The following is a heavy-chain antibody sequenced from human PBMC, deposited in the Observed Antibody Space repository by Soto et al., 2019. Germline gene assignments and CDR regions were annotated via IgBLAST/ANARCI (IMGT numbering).Heavy chain of an antibody. CDR2: ISSNGGTT. J-gene: IGHJ4*02. D-gene: IGHD1-7*01. CDR1: GFTFSSYD. Sequence: EVQLAESGGGMVQPGGSLRLSCVASGFTFSSYDMHWVRQAPGKGLEYVSSISSNGGTTYYGNSVKGRFTISRDNSKNRLYLQMGSLRAEVMAVYYCVRRVSGNYDYWGQGTLVSVSS. V-gene: IGHV3-64*01. CDR3: VRRVSGNYDY.